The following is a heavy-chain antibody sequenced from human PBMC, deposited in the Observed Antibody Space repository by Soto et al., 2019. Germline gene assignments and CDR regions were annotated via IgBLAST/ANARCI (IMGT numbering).Heavy chain of an antibody. V-gene: IGHV3-23*01. CDR3: AKGSVVVAAKFDS. D-gene: IGHD2-21*02. J-gene: IGHJ4*02. CDR2: ISSIGYST. CDR1: GFTFNNYA. Sequence: PGRSLRLSCAASGFTFNNYAISWDRQAPGKGLEWVSAISSIGYSTYYADSVKGRFTISRDNSKNTVYLQMNNLRAEDTAVYYCAKGSVVVAAKFDSWGQGTLVTVSS.